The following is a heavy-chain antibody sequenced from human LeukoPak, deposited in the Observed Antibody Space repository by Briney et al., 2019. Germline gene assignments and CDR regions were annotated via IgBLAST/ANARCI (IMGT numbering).Heavy chain of an antibody. CDR3: ARGGYSTSWYEWFDP. D-gene: IGHD6-13*01. CDR2: IYTSGTT. J-gene: IGHJ5*02. V-gene: IGHV4-4*07. Sequence: SETLSLTCSVSGGSTSSSFWSWIRQPAGRGLEWIGHIYTSGTTTYNPSLESRVTMSVDTSKNQFSLNLTSVTAADTAVYYCARGGYSTSWYEWFDPWGQGTLVTVSS. CDR1: GGSTSSSF.